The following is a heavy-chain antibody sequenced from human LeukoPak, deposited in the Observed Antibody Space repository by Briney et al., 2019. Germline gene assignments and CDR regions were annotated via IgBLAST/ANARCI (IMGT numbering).Heavy chain of an antibody. D-gene: IGHD5-24*01. CDR1: GGSMSSYY. CDR2: IYYSGST. Sequence: PSETLSLTCTVSGGSMSSYYWSWIRQPPGKGVEWIGYIYYSGSTNYNPPLKSRVTISVDTSKNQFSLKLTSVTAADTAVYYCARDRWRLQPDYWGQGILVTVSS. J-gene: IGHJ4*02. V-gene: IGHV4-59*01. CDR3: ARDRWRLQPDY.